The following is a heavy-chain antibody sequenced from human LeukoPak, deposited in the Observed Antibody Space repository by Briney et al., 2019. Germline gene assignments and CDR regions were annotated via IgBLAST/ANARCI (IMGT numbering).Heavy chain of an antibody. CDR3: ARGVRLAWEVQRAIFDY. V-gene: IGHV4-34*01. J-gene: IGHJ4*02. Sequence: SETLSLTCAVYGGSFSGYYWSWIRQPPGKGLEWIGEINHSGSTNYNPSLKSRVTISVDTSKNQFSLRLSSVTAGDTAVYYCARGVRLAWEVQRAIFDYWGQGTLVTVSS. D-gene: IGHD1-26*01. CDR2: INHSGST. CDR1: GGSFSGYY.